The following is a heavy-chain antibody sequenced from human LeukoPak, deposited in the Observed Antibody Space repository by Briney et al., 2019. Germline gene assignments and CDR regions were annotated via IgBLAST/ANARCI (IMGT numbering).Heavy chain of an antibody. D-gene: IGHD5-12*01. CDR1: GFTFSSYA. CDR2: ISGSGGST. Sequence: GGSLRLSCAASGFTFSSYAMSWVRQAPGKGLEWVSAISGSGGSTYYADSVKGRFTISRDNSKNTLYLQMNSLRAEDTAVYYCASQARYGGYVDDGTFDYWGQGTLVTVSS. CDR3: ASQARYGGYVDDGTFDY. V-gene: IGHV3-23*01. J-gene: IGHJ4*02.